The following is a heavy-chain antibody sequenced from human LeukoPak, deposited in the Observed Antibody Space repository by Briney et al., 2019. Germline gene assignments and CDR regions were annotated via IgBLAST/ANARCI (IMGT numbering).Heavy chain of an antibody. CDR3: AKDDRYCGGDCDPFGPDY. Sequence: GGSLRLSCAASGFTFSSYAMSWVRQAPGKGLEWVSAISSSGGSTYYADSVKGRFTISRDNSKNTLYLQMNSLRAEDTAVYYCAKDDRYCGGDCDPFGPDYWGQGTLVTVSS. V-gene: IGHV3-23*01. J-gene: IGHJ4*02. CDR1: GFTFSSYA. CDR2: ISSSGGST. D-gene: IGHD2-21*02.